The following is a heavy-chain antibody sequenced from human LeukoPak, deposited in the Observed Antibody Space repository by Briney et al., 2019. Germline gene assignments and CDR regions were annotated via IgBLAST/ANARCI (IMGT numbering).Heavy chain of an antibody. V-gene: IGHV4-34*01. CDR2: INHSGST. J-gene: IGHJ3*02. CDR1: GGSFSGYY. D-gene: IGHD4-17*01. Sequence: SETLSLTCAVYGGSFSGYYWSWIRQPPGKGLEWIGEINHSGSTNYNPSLKSRVTISVDTSKNQFSLKLSSVTAADTAVCYCARKGVTTTASVAFDIWGQGTMVTVSS. CDR3: ARKGVTTTASVAFDI.